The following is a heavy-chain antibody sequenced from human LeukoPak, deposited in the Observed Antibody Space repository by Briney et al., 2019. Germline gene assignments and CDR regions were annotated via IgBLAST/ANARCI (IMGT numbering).Heavy chain of an antibody. CDR1: GFTFSSYS. Sequence: PGGSLRLSCAASGFTFSSYSMNWVRQAPGKGLEWVSSISSSSSYIYYADSVKGRFTISRDNAKNSLYLQMNSLRAEDTAVYYCARDLDSSGWYVSGYAEYFQHWGQGTLVTVSS. CDR2: ISSSSSYI. CDR3: ARDLDSSGWYVSGYAEYFQH. V-gene: IGHV3-21*01. J-gene: IGHJ1*01. D-gene: IGHD6-19*01.